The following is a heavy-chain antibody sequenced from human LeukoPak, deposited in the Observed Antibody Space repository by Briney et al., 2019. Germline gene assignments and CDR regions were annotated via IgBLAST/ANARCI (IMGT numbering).Heavy chain of an antibody. Sequence: PSETLSLTCTVSGGSISTYYWSWIRQSPGKGLEWIGYIYYSGSTTYNPSLKSRVTISVDASKNQFSLKLSSVTAADTAVYYCARHGTSSYYYYAMDVWRQGTTVTVSS. J-gene: IGHJ6*02. CDR3: ARHGTSSYYYYAMDV. V-gene: IGHV4-59*08. D-gene: IGHD1-26*01. CDR2: IYYSGST. CDR1: GGSISTYY.